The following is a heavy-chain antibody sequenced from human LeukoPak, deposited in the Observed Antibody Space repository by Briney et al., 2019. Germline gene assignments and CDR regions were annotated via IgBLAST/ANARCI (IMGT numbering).Heavy chain of an antibody. CDR1: GFTFRNYV. D-gene: IGHD3-10*01. J-gene: IGHJ4*02. V-gene: IGHV3-30-3*01. CDR3: ARGGYYGSGSPPSLYFDY. CDR2: TSSDLNVK. Sequence: GGSLGLSCAASGFTFRNYVIHWVRQAPGKGLEWVAVTSSDLNVKLYADSVKGRFTISRDNSRSTLYLQMNSLSPEDTAIYYCARGGYYGSGSPPSLYFDYWGQGTLVTVSS.